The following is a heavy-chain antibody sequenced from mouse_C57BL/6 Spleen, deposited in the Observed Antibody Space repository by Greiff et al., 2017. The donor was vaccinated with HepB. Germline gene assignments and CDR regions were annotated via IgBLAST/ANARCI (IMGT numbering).Heavy chain of an antibody. CDR3: TRGKAYYSNYDWFAY. CDR2: IYPGNSDT. CDR1: GYTFTSYW. D-gene: IGHD2-5*01. Sequence: PLQQSGTVLARPGASVKMSCKTSGYTFTSYWMHWVKQRPGQGLEWIGAIYPGNSDTSYNQKFKGKAKLTAVTSASTAYMELSSLTNEDSAVYYCTRGKAYYSNYDWFAYWGQGTLVTVSA. V-gene: IGHV1-5*01. J-gene: IGHJ3*01.